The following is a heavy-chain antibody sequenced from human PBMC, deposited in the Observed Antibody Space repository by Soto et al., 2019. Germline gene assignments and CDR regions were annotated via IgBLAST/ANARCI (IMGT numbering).Heavy chain of an antibody. CDR1: GFTFSSYG. V-gene: IGHV3-30*18. J-gene: IGHJ6*02. D-gene: IGHD3-22*01. CDR2: ISYDGSNK. CDR3: AKIWKEKVVSVEDGMDV. Sequence: QVQLVESGGGVVQPGRSLRLSCAASGFTFSSYGMHWVRQAPGKGLEWVAVISYDGSNKYYADSVKGRFTISRDNSKNTRYLQMNSLGAEDTAVDYCAKIWKEKVVSVEDGMDVWGQGTTVTVSS.